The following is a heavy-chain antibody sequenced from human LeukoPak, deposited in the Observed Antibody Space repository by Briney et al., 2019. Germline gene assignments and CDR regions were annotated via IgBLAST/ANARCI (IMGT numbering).Heavy chain of an antibody. CDR1: GFTFSRLG. CDR2: VWYDGSNK. Sequence: GGSLRLSCAASGFTFSRLGMHWVRQAPGKGLEWVAVVWYDGSNKYYADSVKGRFTISKDNSMNTLYLQMNSLRAEDTAMYYCARDSSGSTGYFHHWGQGTLVTVSS. V-gene: IGHV3-33*01. CDR3: ARDSSGSTGYFHH. D-gene: IGHD3-22*01. J-gene: IGHJ1*01.